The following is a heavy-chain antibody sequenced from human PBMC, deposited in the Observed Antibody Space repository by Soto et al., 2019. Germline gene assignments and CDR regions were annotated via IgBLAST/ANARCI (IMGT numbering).Heavy chain of an antibody. CDR1: GFTFSSYG. V-gene: IGHV3-30*18. Sequence: QVQLVESGGGVVQPGRSLRLSCAASGFTFSSYGMHWVRQAPGKGLEWVAVISYDGSNKYYADSVKGRFTISRDNSKNTLYLQMNSLRAEDTAAYYCAKGYSSGWYVMPFDYWGQGTLVTVSS. J-gene: IGHJ4*02. D-gene: IGHD6-19*01. CDR3: AKGYSSGWYVMPFDY. CDR2: ISYDGSNK.